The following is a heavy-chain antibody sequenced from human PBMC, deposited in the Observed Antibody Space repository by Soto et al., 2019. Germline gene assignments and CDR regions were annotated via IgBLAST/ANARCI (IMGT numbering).Heavy chain of an antibody. V-gene: IGHV4-31*03. CDR1: GVSINSGGYY. CDR3: ARGSQLERDALDI. J-gene: IGHJ3*02. D-gene: IGHD1-1*01. CDR2: IYYTGHT. Sequence: QVQLQESGPGLVKPSQTLSLTCSVSGVSINSGGYYWSWIRHHPGKGLEWIGYIYYTGHTFYNPSLKSRVAMSLGTSKNQFSLKLSSVTAADTGVYYCARGSQLERDALDIWGQGTMVTVSS.